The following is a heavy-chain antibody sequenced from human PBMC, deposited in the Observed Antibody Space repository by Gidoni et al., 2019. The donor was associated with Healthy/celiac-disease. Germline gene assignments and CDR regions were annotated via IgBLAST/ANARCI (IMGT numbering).Heavy chain of an antibody. Sequence: QVQLQESGPGLVKPSETLSLTCTVSGGSISSYYWSWIRQPPGKGLEWIGYIYYSGSTNYNPSLKSRVTISVDTSKNQFSLKLSSVTAADTAVYYCARDLSRFDAFDIWGQGTMVTVSS. CDR2: IYYSGST. CDR3: ARDLSRFDAFDI. J-gene: IGHJ3*02. V-gene: IGHV4-59*01. CDR1: GGSISSYY.